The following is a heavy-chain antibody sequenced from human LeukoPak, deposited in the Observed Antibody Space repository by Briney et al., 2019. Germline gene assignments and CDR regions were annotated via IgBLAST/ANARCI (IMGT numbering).Heavy chain of an antibody. J-gene: IGHJ2*01. CDR2: IYTSGST. V-gene: IGHV4-4*07. Sequence: SETLSLTCTVSGGSISSYYWSWIRQPAGKGLEWIGRIYTSGSTNYNPSLKSRVTMSVDTSKNQFSLKLSSVTAADTAVYYCAREQYYYDSSGYYYIWYFDLWGRGTLVTVSS. CDR1: GGSISSYY. CDR3: AREQYYYDSSGYYYIWYFDL. D-gene: IGHD3-22*01.